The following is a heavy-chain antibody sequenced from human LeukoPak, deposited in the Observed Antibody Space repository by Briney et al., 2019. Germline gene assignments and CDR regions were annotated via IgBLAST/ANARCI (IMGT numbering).Heavy chain of an antibody. CDR1: GSTFSSAW. V-gene: IGHV3-74*01. Sequence: SGGSLRLSCAASGSTFSSAWMHWVRQAPGKGLVWVSHINGDVSTTNYADSVKGRFTISRDNAKNTLYLQMNSLRAEDTAVYYCVNSLGGNDNWGQGALVSVSS. D-gene: IGHD2-21*01. CDR3: VNSLGGNDN. J-gene: IGHJ4*02. CDR2: INGDVSTT.